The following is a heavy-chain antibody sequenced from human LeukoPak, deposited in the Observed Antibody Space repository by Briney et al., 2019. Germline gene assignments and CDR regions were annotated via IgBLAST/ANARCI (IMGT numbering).Heavy chain of an antibody. J-gene: IGHJ6*03. D-gene: IGHD6-6*01. Sequence: PSETLSLTCSVSGGSISVGGYFWGWIRRPPGKGLEWVGTIYYSGYTSYNPSLKSRVTMSVDTSKNQFSLKLSSVTAADTAVYYCARLQGAGARPGYYYMDIWGKGTTVTVSS. CDR3: ARLQGAGARPGYYYMDI. CDR1: GGSISVGGYF. V-gene: IGHV4-39*07. CDR2: IYYSGYT.